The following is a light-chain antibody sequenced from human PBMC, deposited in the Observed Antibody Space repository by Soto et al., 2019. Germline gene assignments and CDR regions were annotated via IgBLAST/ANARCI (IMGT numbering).Light chain of an antibody. V-gene: IGKV3-20*01. CDR1: QSVGSNY. J-gene: IGKJ2*01. CDR2: GAS. Sequence: EIVLTQSPGPLSLSPGERATLSCRASQSVGSNYLAWYQQKPGQAPRLLISGASSRATGIPDRFSGSGSGTDFTLTISRLEPEDFAVYYCQQYGSSPYTFGQGTKLEIK. CDR3: QQYGSSPYT.